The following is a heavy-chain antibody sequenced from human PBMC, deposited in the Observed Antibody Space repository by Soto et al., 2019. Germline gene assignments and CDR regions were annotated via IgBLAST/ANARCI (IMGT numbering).Heavy chain of an antibody. CDR3: ARGRARGTITGTSYYYYYGMDV. CDR1: GGTFSSYA. J-gene: IGHJ6*02. D-gene: IGHD1-7*01. Sequence: QVQLVQSGAEVKKPGSSVKVSCKASGGTFSSYAISWVRQAPGQGLEWMGGIIPIFGTANYAQKFQGRVTITADESTSTAYMELSSLRSEDTAVYYCARGRARGTITGTSYYYYYGMDVWGQGTTVTVSS. CDR2: IIPIFGTA. V-gene: IGHV1-69*01.